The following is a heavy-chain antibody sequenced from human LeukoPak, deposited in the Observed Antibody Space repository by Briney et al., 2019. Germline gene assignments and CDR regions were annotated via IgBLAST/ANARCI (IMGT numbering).Heavy chain of an antibody. D-gene: IGHD4-23*01. CDR1: GGSFSGYY. J-gene: IGHJ4*02. Sequence: PLETLSLTCAVYGGSFSGYYWSWIRQPPGKGLEWIGEINHSGSTNYNPSLKSRVTISVDTSKNQFSLKLSSVTAADTAVYYCASAPYGGNPHFGYWGQGTLVTVSS. CDR2: INHSGST. CDR3: ASAPYGGNPHFGY. V-gene: IGHV4-34*01.